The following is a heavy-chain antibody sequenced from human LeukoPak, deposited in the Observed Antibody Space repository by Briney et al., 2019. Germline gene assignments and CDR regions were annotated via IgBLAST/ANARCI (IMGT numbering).Heavy chain of an antibody. CDR1: GGSISSSSYY. CDR2: IYYSGST. V-gene: IGHV4-39*01. CDR3: ARFNPAAGSFCFDY. Sequence: PSETLSLTCTVSGGSISSSSYYWAWIRQPPGKGLEWIGNIYYSGSTYYNPSLKSRVTMSADTSKNQFSLKLSSVTAADTAVYYCARFNPAAGSFCFDYWGQGTLVTVSS. J-gene: IGHJ4*02. D-gene: IGHD6-13*01.